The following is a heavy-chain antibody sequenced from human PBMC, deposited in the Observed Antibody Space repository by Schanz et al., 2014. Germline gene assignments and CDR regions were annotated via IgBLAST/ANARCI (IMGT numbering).Heavy chain of an antibody. J-gene: IGHJ5*02. CDR3: AREVGLYDRGWFDP. CDR1: GGTFSSYT. D-gene: IGHD3-22*01. CDR2: IIPVLAIA. V-gene: IGHV1-69*04. Sequence: QVQLVQSGAEVKKPGASVKVSCKLSGGTFSSYTISWIRQAPGQGLEWMGRIIPVLAIADYAQRFQGRVTITADKSSDTAYMELSSLRSEDTAVYYCAREVGLYDRGWFDPWGQGTLVTVSS.